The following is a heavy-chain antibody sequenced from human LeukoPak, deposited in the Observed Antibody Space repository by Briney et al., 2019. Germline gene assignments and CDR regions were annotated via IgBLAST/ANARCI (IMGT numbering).Heavy chain of an antibody. CDR3: AKDEWWP. CDR2: ISYDGSNK. J-gene: IGHJ5*02. D-gene: IGHD2-15*01. V-gene: IGHV3-30*18. CDR1: GFTFSSYG. Sequence: GGSLRLSCAASGFTFSSYGMHWVRQAPGKGLEWVAVISYDGSNKYYAGSVKGRFTISRDNSKNTLYLQMNSLRAEDTAVYYCAKDEWWPWGQGTLVTVSS.